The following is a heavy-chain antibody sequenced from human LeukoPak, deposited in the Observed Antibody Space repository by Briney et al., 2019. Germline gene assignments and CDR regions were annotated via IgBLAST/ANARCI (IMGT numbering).Heavy chain of an antibody. D-gene: IGHD3-10*01. V-gene: IGHV3-9*01. CDR1: GFTFDDYA. Sequence: AGGSLRLSCAASGFTFDDYAMHWVRQAPGKGLEWVSGISWNSGSIGYADSVKGRFTISRDNAKNSLYLQMNSLRAEDTALYYCALKRGGRGRGFDYWGQGTLVTVSS. J-gene: IGHJ4*02. CDR3: ALKRGGRGRGFDY. CDR2: ISWNSGSI.